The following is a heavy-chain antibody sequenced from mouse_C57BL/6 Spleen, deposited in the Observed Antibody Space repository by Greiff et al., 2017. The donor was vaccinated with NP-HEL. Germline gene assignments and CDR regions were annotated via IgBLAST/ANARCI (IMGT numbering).Heavy chain of an antibody. V-gene: IGHV1-82*01. J-gene: IGHJ4*01. Sequence: QVQLQQSGPELVKPGASVKISCKASGYAFSSSWMNWVKQRPGKGLEWIGRIYPGDGDTNYNGKFKGKATLTADKSSSTAYMQLSSLTSEDSAVYFCARRYDYYAKDYWGQGTSVTVSS. CDR1: GYAFSSSW. CDR2: IYPGDGDT. CDR3: ARRYDYYAKDY.